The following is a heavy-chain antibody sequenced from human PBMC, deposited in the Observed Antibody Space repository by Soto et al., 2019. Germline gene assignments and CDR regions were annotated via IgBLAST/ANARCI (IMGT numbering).Heavy chain of an antibody. J-gene: IGHJ6*02. CDR3: ARVGYTAMVTTYYYGMDV. Sequence: QVQLVQSGAEVKKPGSSVKVSCKASGGTFSSYAISWVRQAPGQGLEWMGGIIPIFGTANYAQKFQGRVTITADKSTSTAYMELSSLRSEDMAVYYCARVGYTAMVTTYYYGMDVWGQGTTVTVSS. CDR1: GGTFSSYA. V-gene: IGHV1-69*06. CDR2: IIPIFGTA. D-gene: IGHD5-18*01.